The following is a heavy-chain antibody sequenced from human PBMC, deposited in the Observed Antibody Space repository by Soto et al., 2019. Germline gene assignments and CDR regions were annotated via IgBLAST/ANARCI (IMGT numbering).Heavy chain of an antibody. CDR3: ARGGYAAVDFSGNFDY. Sequence: VRLVESGGGVTRPGGSLRLSCEASGFRIDDYGFTWVRQRPGKGLEWVSGINWNGESTGYADSVKGRFSISRDNAKNTVCLQMKSRTVQDTALYLRARGGYAAVDFSGNFDYWGLGALVTVAS. V-gene: IGHV3-20*01. J-gene: IGHJ4*01. CDR1: GFRIDDYG. D-gene: IGHD5-18*01. CDR2: INWNGEST.